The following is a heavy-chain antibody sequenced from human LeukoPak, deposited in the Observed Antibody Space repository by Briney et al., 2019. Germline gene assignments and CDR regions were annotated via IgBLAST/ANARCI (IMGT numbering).Heavy chain of an antibody. V-gene: IGHV3-21*01. J-gene: IGHJ4*02. D-gene: IGHD1-26*01. CDR2: ISSSSSYI. Sequence: PGGSLRLSCAASGFTFSSYSMNWVCQAPGKGLEWVSSISSSSSYIYYADSVKGRFTISRDNAKNSLYLQMNSLRAEDTAVYYCARDKVVGPTNFDYWGEGTLVTVSS. CDR3: ARDKVVGPTNFDY. CDR1: GFTFSSYS.